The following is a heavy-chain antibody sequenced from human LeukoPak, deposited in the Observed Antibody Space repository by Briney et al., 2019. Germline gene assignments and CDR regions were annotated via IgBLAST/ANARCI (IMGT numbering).Heavy chain of an antibody. J-gene: IGHJ5*02. Sequence: ASVKVSCKASGYTFTSYDINWVRQATGQGLEWMGWMNPNSGNTGYAQKFQGRVTMTRNTSISTAYMELSSLRSEDTAVYYCARRRPFAWNYDRERNWFDPWGQGTLVTVSS. V-gene: IGHV1-8*01. CDR2: MNPNSGNT. CDR1: GYTFTSYD. D-gene: IGHD1-7*01. CDR3: ARRRPFAWNYDRERNWFDP.